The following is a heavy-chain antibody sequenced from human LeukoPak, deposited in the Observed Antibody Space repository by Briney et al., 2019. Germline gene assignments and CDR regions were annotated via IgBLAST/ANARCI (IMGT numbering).Heavy chain of an antibody. CDR2: IRYDGSNK. V-gene: IGHV3-30*02. J-gene: IGHJ3*02. CDR3: AKDRAEDGSGWYYAFDI. CDR1: GFTFSSYG. Sequence: GGSLRLSCAASGFTFSSYGMHWVRQAPGKGLEWVAFIRYDGSNKYYADSVKGRFTISRDNSKNTLYLQMNSLRAEDTAVYYCAKDRAEDGSGWYYAFDIWGQGTMVTVSS. D-gene: IGHD6-19*01.